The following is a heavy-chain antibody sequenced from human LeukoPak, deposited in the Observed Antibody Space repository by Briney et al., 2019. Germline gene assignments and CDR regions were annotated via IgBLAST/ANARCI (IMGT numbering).Heavy chain of an antibody. CDR2: INHSGST. J-gene: IGHJ4*02. D-gene: IGHD3-10*01. CDR3: AVGLLWFGELNPFDY. V-gene: IGHV4-34*01. CDR1: GGSISSYY. Sequence: PSETLSLTCTVSGGSISSYYWSWIRQPPGKGLEWIGEINHSGSTNYNPSLKSRVAISVDTSKNQFSLKLSSVTAADTAVYYCAVGLLWFGELNPFDYWGQGTLVTVSS.